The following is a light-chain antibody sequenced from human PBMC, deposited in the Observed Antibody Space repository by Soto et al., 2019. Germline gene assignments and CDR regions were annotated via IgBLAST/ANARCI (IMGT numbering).Light chain of an antibody. CDR1: QHIRND. CDR2: SSS. V-gene: IGKV1-6*01. J-gene: IGKJ1*01. Sequence: ALRMTQSPSSLSASVGDRVTITCRASQHIRNDLGWYQQKPGRAPKLLIYSSSTLQSGVPSRFNGRGSGTDFTLSISSLQPEDFATYYCLQDYAFPWTFGQGTNVEVK. CDR3: LQDYAFPWT.